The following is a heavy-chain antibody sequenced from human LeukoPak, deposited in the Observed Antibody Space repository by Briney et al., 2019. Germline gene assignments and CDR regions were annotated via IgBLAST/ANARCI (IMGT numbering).Heavy chain of an antibody. CDR3: ARDRSYGSELYSWFDP. CDR2: INAGNGNT. J-gene: IGHJ5*02. V-gene: IGHV1-3*01. D-gene: IGHD3-10*01. CDR1: GYTFTSYA. Sequence: GASVKVSCKASGYTFTSYAMHWVRQAPGQRLEWMGWINAGNGNTKYSQKFQGRVTITRDTSASTAYMELSSLRFEDTAVYYCARDRSYGSELYSWFDPWGQGTLVIVSS.